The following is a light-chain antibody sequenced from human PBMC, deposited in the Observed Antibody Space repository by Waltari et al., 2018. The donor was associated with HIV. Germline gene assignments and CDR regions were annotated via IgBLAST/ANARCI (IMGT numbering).Light chain of an antibody. CDR2: DNN. V-gene: IGLV1-51*01. J-gene: IGLJ3*02. Sequence: QSVLTQPPSVSAAPGQRVTISCFGTTSTIGTNFVSWSQQLPETAPKLIIYDNNKRPSGIRDRFSCSKSGTSATLAITGLQSGDEADYYGGTWDSSVSAGVFGGGTKVTVL. CDR1: TSTIGTNF. CDR3: GTWDSSVSAGV.